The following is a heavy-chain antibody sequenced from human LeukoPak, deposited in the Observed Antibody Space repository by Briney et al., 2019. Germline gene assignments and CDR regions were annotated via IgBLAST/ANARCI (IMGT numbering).Heavy chain of an antibody. J-gene: IGHJ4*02. Sequence: PGGSLRLSCTASGFTFGDYEVSWVRQAPGKGLEWVGFIRTKTYGGTPEYAASVKGRFTISRTDSESIAFLQMNSLTTEDTAVYYCTRRLSFRGSDYWGQGTLVSVSS. CDR3: TRRLSFRGSDY. D-gene: IGHD2-8*01. CDR2: IRTKTYGGTP. CDR1: GFTFGDYE. V-gene: IGHV3-49*04.